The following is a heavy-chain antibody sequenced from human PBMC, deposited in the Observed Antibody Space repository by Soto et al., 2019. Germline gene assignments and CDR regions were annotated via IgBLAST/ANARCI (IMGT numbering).Heavy chain of an antibody. V-gene: IGHV3-11*06. CDR1: GFTFSDHY. J-gene: IGHJ6*02. Sequence: QAQLVESGGGLAKPGGSLRLSCAASGFTFSDHYMSWIRQAPGKGLEWISYINPSGTNTDYAESVKGRFTISRDNAENSLYLQMNSLRAEDTALYYCAREHHSLDVWGQGATVTVSS. D-gene: IGHD4-4*01. CDR2: INPSGTNT. CDR3: AREHHSLDV.